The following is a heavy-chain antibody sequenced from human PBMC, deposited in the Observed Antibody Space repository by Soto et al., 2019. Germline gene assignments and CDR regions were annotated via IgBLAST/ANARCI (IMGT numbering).Heavy chain of an antibody. V-gene: IGHV3-23*01. CDR2: ISGSGGST. D-gene: IGHD1-26*01. CDR1: EYTFSSYA. J-gene: IGHJ6*02. CDR3: AKDRGRYSTFDPDYYYGMDV. Sequence: GGSLRLSCAASEYTFSSYAMNRVRNTPGKGLECVSAISGSGGSTYYADSVKGRFTISRDNSKNTLYLQMNSLRAEDTAVYYCAKDRGRYSTFDPDYYYGMDVWGQGTTVTVSS.